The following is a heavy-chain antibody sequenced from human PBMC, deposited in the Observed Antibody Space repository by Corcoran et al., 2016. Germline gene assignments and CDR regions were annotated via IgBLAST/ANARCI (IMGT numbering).Heavy chain of an antibody. CDR3: EALIVVVPYYFDY. CDR1: GFTFSSYG. CDR2: ISYDGSNK. V-gene: IGHV3-30*03. J-gene: IGHJ4*02. D-gene: IGHD3-22*01. Sequence: QVQLVESGGGVVQPGRSLRLSCAASGFTFSSYGMHWVRPAPGKGLEWVAVISYDGSNKYYADSVKGRFTISRDNSKNTLYLQMNSRRAEDTAVYYWEALIVVVPYYFDYWGQGTLVTVSS.